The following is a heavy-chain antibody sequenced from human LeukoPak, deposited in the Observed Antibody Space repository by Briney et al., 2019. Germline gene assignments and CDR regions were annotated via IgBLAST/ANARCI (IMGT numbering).Heavy chain of an antibody. Sequence: ASVKVSCKASGGTFSSYAISWVRQAPGQGLEWMGGIIPIFGTANYAQKFQGRVTITADESTSTAYMELSSLRSEDTAVYYCARGGQLELHPEEAFDIWGQGTMVTVSS. CDR3: ARGGQLELHPEEAFDI. J-gene: IGHJ3*02. D-gene: IGHD1-7*01. CDR2: IIPIFGTA. CDR1: GGTFSSYA. V-gene: IGHV1-69*13.